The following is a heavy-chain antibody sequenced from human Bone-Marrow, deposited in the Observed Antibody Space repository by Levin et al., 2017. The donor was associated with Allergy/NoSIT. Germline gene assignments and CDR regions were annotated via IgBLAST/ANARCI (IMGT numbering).Heavy chain of an antibody. Sequence: NTSETLSLTCSLSRGSLSSNYWTWIRQPAGKGLEWIGRIHTRGTANYNPSLKSRVTMSVDTSRNQFSLSLTSVTAADTAIYYCARQDILQIYDTNNYPPLDPWGQGILVTVSS. D-gene: IGHD2-8*01. CDR1: RGSLSSNY. CDR3: ARQDILQIYDTNNYPPLDP. J-gene: IGHJ5*02. CDR2: IHTRGTA. V-gene: IGHV4-4*07.